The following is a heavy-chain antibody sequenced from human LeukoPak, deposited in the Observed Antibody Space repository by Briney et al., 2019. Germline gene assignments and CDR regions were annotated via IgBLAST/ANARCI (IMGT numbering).Heavy chain of an antibody. CDR2: ISSNGGST. CDR1: EFTFSSYG. CDR3: ARGDSSGYSDFDY. D-gene: IGHD3-22*01. Sequence: PGGSLRLSCAASEFTFSSYGMHWVRQAPGKGLEYVSAISSNGGSTYYANSVKGRFTISRDNSKNTLYLQMGSLRAEDMAVYYCARGDSSGYSDFDYWGQGTLVTVSS. J-gene: IGHJ4*02. V-gene: IGHV3-64*01.